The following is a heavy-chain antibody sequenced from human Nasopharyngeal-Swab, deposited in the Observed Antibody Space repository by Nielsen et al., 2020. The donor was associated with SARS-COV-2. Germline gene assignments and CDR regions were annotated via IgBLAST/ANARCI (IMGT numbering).Heavy chain of an antibody. V-gene: IGHV3-11*06. J-gene: IGHJ6*02. CDR2: MGSSSSYI. Sequence: GESLKIACAASGFTCSDYYMSRTRQAPEKGLEGGTNMGSSSSYIYYADSVKGRFTISRDNAKNSLYLQMNSLRAEDTAVYYCARDLGDSSGYFSFNYYYYGMDVWGQGTTVTVSS. D-gene: IGHD3-22*01. CDR3: ARDLGDSSGYFSFNYYYYGMDV. CDR1: GFTCSDYY.